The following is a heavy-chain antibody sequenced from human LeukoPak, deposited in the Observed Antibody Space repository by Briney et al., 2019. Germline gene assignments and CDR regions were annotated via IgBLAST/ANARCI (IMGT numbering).Heavy chain of an antibody. J-gene: IGHJ4*02. CDR2: IYSGGSI. D-gene: IGHD3-22*01. V-gene: IGHV3-53*01. CDR1: GFTVSSNY. Sequence: GGSLRLSCAASGFTVSSNYMTWVRQAPGKGLEWVSVIYSGGSIYYADSVKGRFTISRDNSKNTLYLQMNSLRGEDTAVYYCARGTSSGYFQLYFDYWGQGTLVTVSS. CDR3: ARGTSSGYFQLYFDY.